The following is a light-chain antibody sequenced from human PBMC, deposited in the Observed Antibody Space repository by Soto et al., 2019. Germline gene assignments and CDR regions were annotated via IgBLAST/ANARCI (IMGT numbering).Light chain of an antibody. Sequence: SCYLTPPPSVSVAPGQTARITGGGNNIGSKSVHWYQQKPGQAPVLVVYDDSARPSGIPERFSGSNSGNTATLTISRVEAGDEADYYCQVWDKSSYNYVFRNGTKVNVL. CDR3: QVWDKSSYNYV. V-gene: IGLV3-21*02. CDR1: NIGSKS. J-gene: IGLJ1*01. CDR2: DDS.